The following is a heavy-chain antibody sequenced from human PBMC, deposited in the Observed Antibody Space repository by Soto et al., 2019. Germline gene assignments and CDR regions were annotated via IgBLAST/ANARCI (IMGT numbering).Heavy chain of an antibody. CDR3: ARDLDDDILTGDILDAFDI. CDR2: INWNGGST. CDR1: GFTFDDYG. V-gene: IGHV3-20*04. J-gene: IGHJ3*02. Sequence: GGSLRLSCAASGFTFDDYGMSRVRQAPGKGLEWVSGINWNGGSTGYADSVKGRFTISRDNAKNSLYLQMNSLRAEDTALYYCARDLDDDILTGDILDAFDIWGQGTMVTVSS. D-gene: IGHD3-9*01.